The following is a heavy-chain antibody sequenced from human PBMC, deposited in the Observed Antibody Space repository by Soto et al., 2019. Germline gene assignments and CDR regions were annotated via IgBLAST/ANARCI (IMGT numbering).Heavy chain of an antibody. V-gene: IGHV3-33*06. CDR2: IWYDGSNK. J-gene: IGHJ6*02. CDR1: GFTFSSYG. CDR3: AKNGDFWSWGMDV. D-gene: IGHD3-3*01. Sequence: PGGSLRLSCAASGFTFSSYGMHWVRQAPGKGLEWVAVIWYDGSNKYYADSVKGRFTISRDNSKNTLYLQMNSLRAEDTAVYYCAKNGDFWSWGMDVWGQGTTVTVSS.